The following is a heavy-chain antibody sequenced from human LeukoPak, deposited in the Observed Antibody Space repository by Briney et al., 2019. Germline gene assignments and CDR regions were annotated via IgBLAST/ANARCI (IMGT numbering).Heavy chain of an antibody. CDR1: GYSLTELP. V-gene: IGHV1-24*01. D-gene: IGHD2-2*01. CDR3: ATDRPSSAKVGPRGYYYYYMDV. J-gene: IGHJ6*03. Sequence: ASVKVSCKVSGYSLTELPMHWVRQAPGKGLEWMGGFDPEDGETIYAQTLQGRVTMTEDTSTDTAYMELSSLRSEDTAVYYCATDRPSSAKVGPRGYYYYYMDVWGQGTLVTVSS. CDR2: FDPEDGET.